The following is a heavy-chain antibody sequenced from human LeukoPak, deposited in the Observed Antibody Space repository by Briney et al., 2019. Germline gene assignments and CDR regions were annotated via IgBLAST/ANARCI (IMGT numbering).Heavy chain of an antibody. CDR1: GFTFSSYV. Sequence: GGSLRLSCAASGFTFSSYVMHWVRQTPGKGLEWVAILSSDGVNKRYADFVQGRFTVSRDNAWNSLYLQMNSLRPEDTAVYYCAREQWSRLDWGQGTLVTVSS. J-gene: IGHJ4*02. CDR2: LSSDGVNK. V-gene: IGHV3-30-3*01. D-gene: IGHD2-8*01. CDR3: AREQWSRLD.